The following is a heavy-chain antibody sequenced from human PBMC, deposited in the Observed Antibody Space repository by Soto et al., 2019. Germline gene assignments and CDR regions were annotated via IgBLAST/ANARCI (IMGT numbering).Heavy chain of an antibody. V-gene: IGHV4-39*01. Sequence: SETLSLTCTVSGGSISSSSYYWGWIRQPPGKGLEWIGSIYYSGSTYYNPSLKSRVTISVDTSKNQFSLKLSSVTAADTAVYYCATGANANYYDSSGPHDDWGQGTLVTVSS. CDR3: ATGANANYYDSSGPHDD. CDR2: IYYSGST. D-gene: IGHD3-22*01. J-gene: IGHJ4*02. CDR1: GGSISSSSYY.